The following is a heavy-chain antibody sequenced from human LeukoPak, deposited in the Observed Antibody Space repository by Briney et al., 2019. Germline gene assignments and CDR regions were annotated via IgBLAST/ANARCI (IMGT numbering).Heavy chain of an antibody. CDR2: ISHDGSNQ. CDR1: GFTFSNYG. Sequence: GGSLRLSCAASGFTFSNYGMHWVRQAPGKGLEWVVVISHDGSNQYYADSVKGRFTISRDNSKTTLYLQMNSLRAEDTAVYYCAKDLGDCSGGSCYYYGLDVWGQGTTVTVSS. J-gene: IGHJ6*02. V-gene: IGHV3-30*18. D-gene: IGHD2-15*01. CDR3: AKDLGDCSGGSCYYYGLDV.